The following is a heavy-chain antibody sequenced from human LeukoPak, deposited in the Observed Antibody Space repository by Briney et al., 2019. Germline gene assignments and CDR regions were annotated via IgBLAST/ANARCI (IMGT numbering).Heavy chain of an antibody. D-gene: IGHD6-19*01. Sequence: SETLSLTCTVSGGSINSSNYYWGWIRQPPGKGLEWNGSIYYSGSTYYNPSLKSRVSISVDTSKDQFSLKLSSVTAADTAVYYCARHPDSSGWYDFDYWGQGTLVTVSS. V-gene: IGHV4-39*01. CDR3: ARHPDSSGWYDFDY. J-gene: IGHJ4*02. CDR2: IYYSGST. CDR1: GGSINSSNYY.